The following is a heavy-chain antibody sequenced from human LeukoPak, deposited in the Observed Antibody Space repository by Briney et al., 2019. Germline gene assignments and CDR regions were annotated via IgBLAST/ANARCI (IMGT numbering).Heavy chain of an antibody. D-gene: IGHD6-19*01. V-gene: IGHV3-66*01. CDR2: IYSGGST. CDR3: ARGSGWDFDY. J-gene: IGHJ4*02. Sequence: GGSLRLSCAASGFTVSSYYMYWVRQSPGKGLEWFSFIYSGGSTYYADSVKGRFTISRDNSKNTLYLQMNSLRAEDTAVYYCARGSGWDFDYWGQGTLVTVSS. CDR1: GFTVSSYY.